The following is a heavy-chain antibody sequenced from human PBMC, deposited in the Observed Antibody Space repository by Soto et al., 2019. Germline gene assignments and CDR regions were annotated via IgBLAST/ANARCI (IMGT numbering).Heavy chain of an antibody. J-gene: IGHJ6*02. CDR1: GFTFSSYG. Sequence: QVQLVESGGGVVQPGRSLRLSCAASGFTFSSYGMHWVRQAPGKGLEWVAVISYDGSNKYYADSVKGGFTISRDNSKNTLNLQMNTLRAEDTAVYYCAKPINEYDYGSGSDPTTYYYYGMDVWGQGTTVTVSS. D-gene: IGHD3-10*01. V-gene: IGHV3-30*18. CDR3: AKPINEYDYGSGSDPTTYYYYGMDV. CDR2: ISYDGSNK.